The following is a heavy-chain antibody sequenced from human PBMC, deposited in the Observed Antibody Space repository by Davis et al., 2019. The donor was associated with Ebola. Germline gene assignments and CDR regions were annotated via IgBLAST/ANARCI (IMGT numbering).Heavy chain of an antibody. J-gene: IGHJ6*02. V-gene: IGHV6-1*01. Sequence: HSQTLSLTCAISGDSVSSGGWNWIRQSPSRGLEWLGRTYYKSKWYNDYAAYVESRITINPDTSKNQFSLQLNSVTPEDTAVYYCVRGWFRSGMDVWGQGTTVTVSS. CDR3: VRGWFRSGMDV. CDR1: GDSVSSGG. D-gene: IGHD6-19*01. CDR2: TYYKSKWYN.